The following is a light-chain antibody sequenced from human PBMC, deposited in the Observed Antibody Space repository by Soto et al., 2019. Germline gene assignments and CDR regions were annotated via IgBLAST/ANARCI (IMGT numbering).Light chain of an antibody. CDR1: SSDVGGYNY. CDR3: SSFTSSGTRV. J-gene: IGLJ1*01. V-gene: IGLV2-14*01. Sequence: QSAPTQPASVSGSPGQSITISCTGTSSDVGGYNYVSWYQQHPGKAPRVMIYEVTSRPSGVSDRFSGSKSDNTASLTISGLQVEDEADYYCSSFTSSGTRVFGTGTKLTVL. CDR2: EVT.